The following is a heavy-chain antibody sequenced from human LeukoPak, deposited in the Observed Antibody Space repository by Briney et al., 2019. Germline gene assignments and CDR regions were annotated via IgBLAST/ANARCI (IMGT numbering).Heavy chain of an antibody. CDR1: GFTFSSYA. CDR2: ISGSGGST. Sequence: PGGSLRLSCAASGFTFSSYAMSWVRQAPGKGLEWVSGISGSGGSTYYADSVKGRFTISRDNSKNTLYLQMNSLRAEDTAVYYCAKDIRYSSSWYYFDYWGQGTLVTVSS. J-gene: IGHJ4*02. CDR3: AKDIRYSSSWYYFDY. V-gene: IGHV3-23*01. D-gene: IGHD6-13*01.